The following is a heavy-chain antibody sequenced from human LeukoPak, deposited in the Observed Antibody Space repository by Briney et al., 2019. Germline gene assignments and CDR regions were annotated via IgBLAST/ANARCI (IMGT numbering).Heavy chain of an antibody. CDR3: ARFQLLRFGEFFNYDFGLDV. Sequence: GGSLRLSCAASGFTFSSYGMHWVRQTPGKGLEWVSHITSGGPTIYYADSVKGRFTISRDSAKNSLSLQMNGLRAEDTAVYYCARFQLLRFGEFFNYDFGLDVWGQGTTVTVSS. CDR1: GFTFSSYG. J-gene: IGHJ6*02. CDR2: ITSGGPTI. D-gene: IGHD3-10*01. V-gene: IGHV3-48*04.